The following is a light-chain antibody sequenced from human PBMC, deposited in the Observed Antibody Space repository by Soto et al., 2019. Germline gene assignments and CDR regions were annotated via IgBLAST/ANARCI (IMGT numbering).Light chain of an antibody. CDR3: QQTYSAPPWT. Sequence: EIVFTQSPATLSLSQGERATLSCWASQSVNRYLVWYQQKPGQAPRLLMYDASERATGLPARFSGSGSETHFTLTITSLQPEDFATYFCQQTYSAPPWTCGPGTKVDI. J-gene: IGKJ1*01. V-gene: IGKV3-11*01. CDR2: DAS. CDR1: QSVNRY.